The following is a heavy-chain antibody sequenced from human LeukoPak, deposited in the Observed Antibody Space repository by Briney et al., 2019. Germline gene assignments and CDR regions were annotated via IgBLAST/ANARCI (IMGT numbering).Heavy chain of an antibody. J-gene: IGHJ6*03. CDR2: IIPIFGTA. V-gene: IGHV1-69*06. D-gene: IGHD2-8*01. CDR3: ARVTKEMNYYYYMDV. CDR1: GGTFSSYA. Sequence: RASVNVSCKASGGTFSSYAISWVRQAPGQGLEWMGGIIPIFGTANYAQKFQGRVTITADKSTSTAYMELSSLRSEDTAVYYCARVTKEMNYYYYMDVWGKGTTVTVSS.